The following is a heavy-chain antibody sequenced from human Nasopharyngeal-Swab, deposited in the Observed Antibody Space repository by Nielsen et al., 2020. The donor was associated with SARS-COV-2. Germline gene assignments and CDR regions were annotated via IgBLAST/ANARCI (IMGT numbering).Heavy chain of an antibody. CDR2: IKQDGSEK. CDR3: ARDYYSSSSSGYDYYYYGMDV. D-gene: IGHD6-13*01. V-gene: IGHV3-7*03. CDR1: GFTFSSYW. Sequence: GESLKISCAASGFTFSSYWMSWVRQAPGKGLEWVANIKQDGSEKYYVDSVKGRFTISRDNAKNSLYLQMNSLRAEDTAVYYCARDYYSSSSSGYDYYYYGMDVWGQGTTVTVSS. J-gene: IGHJ6*02.